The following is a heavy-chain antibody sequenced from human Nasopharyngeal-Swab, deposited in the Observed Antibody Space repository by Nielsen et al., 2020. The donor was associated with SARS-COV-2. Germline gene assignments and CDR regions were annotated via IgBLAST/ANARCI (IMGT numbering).Heavy chain of an antibody. Sequence: ASVKVSCKASGYTFTSYYMRWVRQAPGQGLEWMGIINPSGGSTSYAQKFQGRVTMTRDTSTSTVYMELSSLRSEDTAVYYCAGASFGAFDIWGQGTMVTVSS. CDR3: AGASFGAFDI. V-gene: IGHV1-46*01. D-gene: IGHD3-10*01. CDR1: GYTFTSYY. CDR2: INPSGGST. J-gene: IGHJ3*02.